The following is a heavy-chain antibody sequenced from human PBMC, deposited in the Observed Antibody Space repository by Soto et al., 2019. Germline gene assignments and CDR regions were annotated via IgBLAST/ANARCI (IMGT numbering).Heavy chain of an antibody. Sequence: QVQLVQSGAEVKKPGSSVKVSCKASGGTFSSYTISWVRQAPGQGLEWMGRIIPILGIANYAQKFQGRVTITADKSTSTAYTELSSMSSDDTAVYYCAREDTSYYYIDVWGKGTTVTVSS. J-gene: IGHJ6*03. CDR2: IIPILGIA. CDR3: AREDTSYYYIDV. D-gene: IGHD5-18*01. V-gene: IGHV1-69*08. CDR1: GGTFSSYT.